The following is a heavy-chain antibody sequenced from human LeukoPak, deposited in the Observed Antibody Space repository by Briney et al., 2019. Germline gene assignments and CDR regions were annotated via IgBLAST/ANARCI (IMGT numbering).Heavy chain of an antibody. J-gene: IGHJ4*02. CDR1: GFTFSDYG. CDR2: ISYDGSNK. CDR3: TKGVLGRTQSVSAGLDY. V-gene: IGHV3-30*18. D-gene: IGHD7-27*01. Sequence: PCRSLRLSCAASGFTFSDYGMHWVRQAPGKGLEWVAVISYDGSNKYYADSVQGRFTISRDNSKNTLYLQMNSLRPEDTAAYYCTKGVLGRTQSVSAGLDYWGQGTLVTVSS.